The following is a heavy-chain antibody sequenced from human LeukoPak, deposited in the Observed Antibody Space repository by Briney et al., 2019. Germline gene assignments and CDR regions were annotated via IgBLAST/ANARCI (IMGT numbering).Heavy chain of an antibody. J-gene: IGHJ4*02. CDR1: GFTFSSYG. CDR3: AKDRSYGTLFDY. D-gene: IGHD5-18*01. V-gene: IGHV3-30*02. CDR2: IRYDGSNK. Sequence: GGSLRLPCAASGFTFSSYGMHWVRQAPGKGLEWVAFIRYDGSNKYYADSVKGRFTISRDNSKNTLYLQMNSLRAEDTAVYYCAKDRSYGTLFDYWGQGTLVTVSS.